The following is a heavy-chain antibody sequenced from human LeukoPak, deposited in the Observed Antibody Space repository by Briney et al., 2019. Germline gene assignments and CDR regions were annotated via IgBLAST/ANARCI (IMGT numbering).Heavy chain of an antibody. CDR2: ISTDGSST. D-gene: IGHD6-19*01. J-gene: IGHJ4*02. Sequence: SGGSLRLSCAGSGFTFSSYLMPWVRQAPGKGLVWVSLISTDGSSTAYADSVKGRFTIFRDNANNMLYLQLNSLTAEDTAVYYCTAVPGRAGDYWGQGIPVTVSS. CDR1: GFTFSSYL. CDR3: TAVPGRAGDY. V-gene: IGHV3-74*01.